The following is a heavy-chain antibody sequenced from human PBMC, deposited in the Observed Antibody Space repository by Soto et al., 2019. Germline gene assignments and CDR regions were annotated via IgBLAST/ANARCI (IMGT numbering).Heavy chain of an antibody. CDR1: GFTFSSYG. CDR2: ISYDGSNK. V-gene: IGHV3-30*19. J-gene: IGHJ4*02. CDR3: AGGDGHSYGSTFDY. Sequence: GGSLRLSCAASGFTFSSYGMHWVRQAPGKGLEWVAFISYDGSNKYYADSVTGRFTISRDNFKNTLFLQMNSLRAEDTAVYYYAGGDGHSYGSTFDYWGRGTLVTVSS. D-gene: IGHD5-18*01.